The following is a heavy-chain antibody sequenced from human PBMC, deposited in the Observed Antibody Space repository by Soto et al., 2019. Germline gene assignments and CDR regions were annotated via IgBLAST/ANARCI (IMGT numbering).Heavy chain of an antibody. Sequence: EVQLVESGGGLVQPGGSLKLSCAASGFTFSGSAMHWVRQASGKGLEWVGRIRSKANSYATAYAASVKGRFTISRDDSKSTSYLQMTSRNTETTAVYYGTGHDRKAYFSGMDAGAQGTAVTV. CDR2: IRSKANSYAT. J-gene: IGHJ6*02. CDR1: GFTFSGSA. CDR3: TGHDRKAYFSGMDA. V-gene: IGHV3-73*02.